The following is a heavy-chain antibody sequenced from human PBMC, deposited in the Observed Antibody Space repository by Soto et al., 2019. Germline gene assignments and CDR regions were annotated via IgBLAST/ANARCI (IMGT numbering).Heavy chain of an antibody. D-gene: IGHD3-3*01. V-gene: IGHV1-69*09. CDR1: GGTFNTYA. Sequence: QVQLVQSGAEMKKPGSSVKVSCQSSGGTFNTYAMNWVRQAPGQGLEWMGRIIPIPDITNYAQKFQGRVTVTADRSTSTAYMELTSLKSEDTAVYYCARDRITTRGDAFDLWGQGTMVTVSS. CDR3: ARDRITTRGDAFDL. CDR2: IIPIPDIT. J-gene: IGHJ3*01.